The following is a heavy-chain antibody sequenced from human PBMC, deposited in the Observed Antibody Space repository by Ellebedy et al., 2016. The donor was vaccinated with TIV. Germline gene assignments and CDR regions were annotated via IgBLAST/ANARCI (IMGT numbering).Heavy chain of an antibody. CDR1: GFTFSSYD. D-gene: IGHD4-23*01. J-gene: IGHJ4*02. V-gene: IGHV3-13*01. CDR2: IGTAGDT. Sequence: GGSLRLXXAASGFTFSSYDMHWVRQATGKGLEWVSAIGTAGDTYYPGSVKGRFTISRENAKNSLYLQMNSLRAGDTAVYYCARIMTTVVTPDRFDYWGQGTLVTVSS. CDR3: ARIMTTVVTPDRFDY.